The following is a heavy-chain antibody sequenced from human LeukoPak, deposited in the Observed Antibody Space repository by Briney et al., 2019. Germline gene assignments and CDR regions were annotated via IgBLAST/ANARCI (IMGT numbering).Heavy chain of an antibody. D-gene: IGHD6-13*01. V-gene: IGHV3-23*01. Sequence: GGSLRLSCAASGFTFNDYWTHWVRQAPGQGLVWVSAISGSGGSTYYADSVKGRFTISRDNSKNTLYLQMNSLRAEDTAVYYCASSYLGAPYSSSWYPLGDVWGKGTTVTVSS. CDR1: GFTFNDYW. CDR3: ASSYLGAPYSSSWYPLGDV. J-gene: IGHJ6*04. CDR2: ISGSGGST.